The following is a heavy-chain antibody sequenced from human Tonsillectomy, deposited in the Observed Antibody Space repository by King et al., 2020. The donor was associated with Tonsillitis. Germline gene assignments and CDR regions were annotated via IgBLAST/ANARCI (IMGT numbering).Heavy chain of an antibody. CDR1: GFTFSYYA. CDR2: ISGSGYHT. V-gene: IGHV3-23*04. CDR3: ARWGMAAAGTGWSFDY. Sequence: VQLVESGGGLVQPGGSLRLSCAASGFTFSYYAMSWVRQAPGKGLEWVSAISGSGYHTYYADSVRGRFTISRDNSKNTLYMQMSSLRPEDTAVYYCARWGMAAAGTGWSFDYGGQGALVTVSS. D-gene: IGHD6-13*01. J-gene: IGHJ4*02.